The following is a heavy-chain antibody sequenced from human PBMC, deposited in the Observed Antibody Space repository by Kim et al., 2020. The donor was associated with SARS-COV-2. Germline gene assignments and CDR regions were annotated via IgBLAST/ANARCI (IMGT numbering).Heavy chain of an antibody. V-gene: IGHV3-15*01. D-gene: IGHD5-12*01. Sequence: GGSLRLSCAASGFTFTNAWMSWVRQAPGKGLEWVGCIKSNTDGGTTDYAAPVQGRFTISRDDSIHTLYLQMNSLKTEDTAVYYCSTLQMATILLGYWGQGNPGH. CDR3: STLQMATILLGY. CDR1: GFTFTNAW. J-gene: IGHJ4*02. CDR2: IKSNTDGGTT.